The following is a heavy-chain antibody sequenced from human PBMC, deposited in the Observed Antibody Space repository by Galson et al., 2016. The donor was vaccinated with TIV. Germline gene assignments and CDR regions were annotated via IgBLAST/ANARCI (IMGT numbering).Heavy chain of an antibody. Sequence: SETLSLTCTVSGGSISTYYWSWIRQPAGKGLEWIGRIYSTGDTNYNPSLKSRVNMSTDTSKTHFSLNLSSVTAADTAVYYCAGGGGGYNIHFDYWGQGTLVTVSS. D-gene: IGHD3-3*01. CDR1: GGSISTYY. J-gene: IGHJ4*02. CDR3: AGGGGGYNIHFDY. V-gene: IGHV4-4*07. CDR2: IYSTGDT.